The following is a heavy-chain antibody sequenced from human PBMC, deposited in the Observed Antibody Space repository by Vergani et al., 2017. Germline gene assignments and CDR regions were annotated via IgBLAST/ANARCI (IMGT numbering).Heavy chain of an antibody. V-gene: IGHV3-23*01. CDR2: ISGSGGST. CDR1: GFTFSSYA. D-gene: IGHD4-17*01. CDR3: AKEGPRDYGDGASGWFEP. J-gene: IGHJ5*02. Sequence: EVQLLESGGGLVQPGGSLRLSCAASGFTFSSYAMSWVRQAPGKGLEWVSAISGSGGSTYYADSVKGRFTISRDNSKNTLYLQMNSLRAEDTAVYYCAKEGPRDYGDGASGWFEPWGQGTLVTVSS.